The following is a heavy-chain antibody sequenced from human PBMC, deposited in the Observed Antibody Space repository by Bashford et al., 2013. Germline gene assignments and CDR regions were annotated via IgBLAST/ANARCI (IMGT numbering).Heavy chain of an antibody. CDR3: RNWDYAYDY. D-gene: IGHD3-16*01. J-gene: IGHJ4*02. V-gene: IGHV3-66*01. Sequence: GGPVRLSCAASGFTFDDYAMHWVRQAPGKGLEWVSVIYSGGDTYYADSVKGRFTISRDNAKNSLYLQMNSLRVEDTAVYYCRNWDYAYDYWGQGTLVTVSS. CDR2: IYSGGDT. CDR1: GFTFDDYA.